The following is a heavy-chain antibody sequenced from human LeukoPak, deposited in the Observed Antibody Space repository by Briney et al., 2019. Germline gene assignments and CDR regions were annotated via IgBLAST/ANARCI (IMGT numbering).Heavy chain of an antibody. J-gene: IGHJ4*02. V-gene: IGHV4-38-2*02. Sequence: GSLRLSCAASGFTFSSYEMNWVRQPPGKGLEWIGTFYHGGSTYYNPSLKSRVTISVDTSKNQFSLKLSSVTAADTAVYYCARDDRRGGNSEVCFDYWGQGTLVTVSS. D-gene: IGHD4-23*01. CDR2: FYHGGST. CDR3: ARDDRRGGNSEVCFDY. CDR1: GFTFSSYE.